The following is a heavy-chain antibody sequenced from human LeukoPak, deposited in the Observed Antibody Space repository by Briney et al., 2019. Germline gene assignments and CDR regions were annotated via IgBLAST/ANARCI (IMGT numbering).Heavy chain of an antibody. J-gene: IGHJ3*02. CDR3: ARELRYFVWSEHAFDI. V-gene: IGHV4-61*02. D-gene: IGHD3-9*01. Sequence: PSQTLSLTCTVSGGSISIGSYYWRSIPQPAGKGLEWIGRIYTSESNNYNPCLNSRVTISVDTSKNQFSLKLSSVTAADTAVYYCARELRYFVWSEHAFDIWGQGTMVTVSS. CDR1: GGSISIGSYY. CDR2: IYTSESN.